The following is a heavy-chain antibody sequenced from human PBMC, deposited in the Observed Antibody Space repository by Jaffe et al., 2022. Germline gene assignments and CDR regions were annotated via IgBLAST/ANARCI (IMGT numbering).Heavy chain of an antibody. V-gene: IGHV3-23*01. Sequence: EVQLLESGGNVVQPGGSLRLSCAASGFSFGVFAMSWVRQAPGEGLVWVAGISGLGAGSNTYYAESVKGRFTISRDNSKNMLYLQMNSLRAEDTAVYYCAKDPGVTLYYYYYMDVWGKGTTVTVSS. D-gene: IGHD2-21*02. CDR2: ISGLGAGSNT. CDR3: AKDPGVTLYYYYYMDV. CDR1: GFSFGVFA. J-gene: IGHJ6*03.